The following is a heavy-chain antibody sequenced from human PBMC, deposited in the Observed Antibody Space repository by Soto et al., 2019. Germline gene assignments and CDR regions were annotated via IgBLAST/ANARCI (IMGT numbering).Heavy chain of an antibody. CDR2: ISNDGNNK. CDR1: GFTFSIND. D-gene: IGHD1-7*01. Sequence: LRLSCAASGFTFSINDMHWVRQAPGRGLEWVAVISNDGNNKYYADSVKGRFTLSRDNSKNMVYLQMDSLRVEDTAVYYCAKDHQTYNWDYLFDSWGPGTLVTVSS. CDR3: AKDHQTYNWDYLFDS. V-gene: IGHV3-30*18. J-gene: IGHJ4*02.